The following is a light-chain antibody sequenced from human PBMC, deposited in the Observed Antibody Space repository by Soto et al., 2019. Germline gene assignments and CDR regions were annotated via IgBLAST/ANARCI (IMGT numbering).Light chain of an antibody. Sequence: QLVLTQSPSASASLGASVKLTCTLSSGHSSYAIAWHQQQPEKGPRYLMKLNSDGSHSKGDGIPDRFSGSSSGAERYLTISSLQPEDEADYYCQTWGTGIFGGGTKLTVL. J-gene: IGLJ2*01. CDR1: SGHSSYA. CDR3: QTWGTGI. CDR2: LNSDGSH. V-gene: IGLV4-69*01.